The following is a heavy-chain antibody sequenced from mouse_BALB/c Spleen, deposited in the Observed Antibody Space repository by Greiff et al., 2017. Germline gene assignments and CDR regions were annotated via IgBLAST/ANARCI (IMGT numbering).Heavy chain of an antibody. CDR2: ISSGGSYT. CDR1: GFTFSSYA. D-gene: IGHD1-1*01. Sequence: DVMLVESGGGLVKPGGSLKLSCAASGFTFSSYAMSWVRQSPEKRLEWVAEISSGGSYTYYPDTVTGRFTISRDNAKNTLYLEMSSLRSEDTAMYYCARSNYGFYYYAMDYWGQGTSVTVSS. J-gene: IGHJ4*01. CDR3: ARSNYGFYYYAMDY. V-gene: IGHV5-9-4*01.